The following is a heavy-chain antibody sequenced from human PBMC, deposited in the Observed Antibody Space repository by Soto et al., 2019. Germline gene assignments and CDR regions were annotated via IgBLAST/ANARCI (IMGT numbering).Heavy chain of an antibody. Sequence: QVQLVQSGAEVKKPGASVKVSCKASGYTFTSYDINWVRQATGQGLEWMGWMNPNSGNTGYAPKFQGRVTMTRNTSISTAYMELSSLRSEDTAVYYCARISRVASPMYYCYGMDVWGQGTTVTVSS. CDR3: ARISRVASPMYYCYGMDV. V-gene: IGHV1-8*01. CDR2: MNPNSGNT. CDR1: GYTFTSYD. J-gene: IGHJ6*02. D-gene: IGHD3-3*01.